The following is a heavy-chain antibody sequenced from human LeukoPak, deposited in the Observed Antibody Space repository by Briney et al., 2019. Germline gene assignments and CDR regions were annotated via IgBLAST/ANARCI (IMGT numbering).Heavy chain of an antibody. CDR3: ARGRYSSGWTHYFDY. CDR2: TYYRSKWYN. Sequence: SQTLSLTCAISGDSFSSNSAAWNWIRQSPSRGLEWLGRTYYRSKWYNDYAVSVKSRITINPDTSKNQFSLQLNSVTPEDTAVYYCARGRYSSGWTHYFDYWGQGTLVTVSS. V-gene: IGHV6-1*01. CDR1: GDSFSSNSAA. J-gene: IGHJ4*02. D-gene: IGHD6-19*01.